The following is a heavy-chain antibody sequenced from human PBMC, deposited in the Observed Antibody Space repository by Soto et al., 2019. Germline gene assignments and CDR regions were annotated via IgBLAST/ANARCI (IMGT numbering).Heavy chain of an antibody. Sequence: EVQLVESGGGLVKPGGSVRLSCAASGFTFSSYSMNWVRQAPGKGLEWVSSISSSSSYIYYADSVKGRFTISRDNAKNSLYLQMNSLRAEDTAVYYCARRTRDPVLGFDPWGQGTLVTVSS. J-gene: IGHJ5*02. CDR3: ARRTRDPVLGFDP. CDR1: GFTFSSYS. V-gene: IGHV3-21*01. CDR2: ISSSSSYI. D-gene: IGHD2-2*01.